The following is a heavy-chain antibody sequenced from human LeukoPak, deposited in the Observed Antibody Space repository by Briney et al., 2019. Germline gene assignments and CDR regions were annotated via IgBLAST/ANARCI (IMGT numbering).Heavy chain of an antibody. D-gene: IGHD2-2*01. CDR3: ARDPIVVPAAIHYYYYGMDV. CDR2: IIPIFGTA. V-gene: IGHV1-69*13. J-gene: IGHJ6*02. Sequence: ASVKVSCKASGGTFSSYAISWVRQAPGQGLEWMGGIIPIFGTANHAQKFQGRVTITADESTSTAYMELSSLRSEDTAVYYCARDPIVVPAAIHYYYYGMDVWGQGTTVTVSS. CDR1: GGTFSSYA.